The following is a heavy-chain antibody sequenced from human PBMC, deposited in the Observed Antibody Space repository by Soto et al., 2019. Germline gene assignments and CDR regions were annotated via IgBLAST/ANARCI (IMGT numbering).Heavy chain of an antibody. V-gene: IGHV3-7*01. J-gene: IGHJ4*02. CDR2: IKQDGSEK. CDR3: ARSYVHVVTAMFDF. Sequence: GKRLEWGANIKQDGSEKYYVDSVKGRFTISRDNAKNSLYLQMNSLRAEDTAVYYCARSYVHVVTAMFDFSGQGTLVTVSS. D-gene: IGHD2-21*02.